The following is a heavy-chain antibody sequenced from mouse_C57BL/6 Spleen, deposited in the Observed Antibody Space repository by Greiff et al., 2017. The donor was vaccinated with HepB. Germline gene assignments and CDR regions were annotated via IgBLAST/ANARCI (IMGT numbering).Heavy chain of an antibody. J-gene: IGHJ4*01. D-gene: IGHD4-1*01. CDR3: ARKLGRDAMDY. V-gene: IGHV1-55*01. CDR2: IYPGSGST. CDR1: GYTFTSYW. Sequence: QVHVKQPGAELVKPGASVKMSCKASGYTFTSYWITWVKQRPGQGLEWIGDIYPGSGSTNYNEKFKSKATLTVDTSSSTAYMQLSSLTSEDSAVYYCARKLGRDAMDYWGQGTSVTVSS.